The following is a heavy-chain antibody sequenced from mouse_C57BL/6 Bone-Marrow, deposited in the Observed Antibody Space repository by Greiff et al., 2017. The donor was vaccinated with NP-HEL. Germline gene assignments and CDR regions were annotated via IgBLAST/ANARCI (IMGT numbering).Heavy chain of an antibody. Sequence: VQLQQPGAELVRPGSSVKLSCKASGYTFTSYWMDWVKQRPGQGLEWIGNIYPSDSETHYNQKFKDKATLTVDKSSSTAYMQLSSLTSEDSAVYYCARYDDYDDAMDYWGQGTSVTVSS. D-gene: IGHD2-4*01. CDR1: GYTFTSYW. CDR3: ARYDDYDDAMDY. V-gene: IGHV1-61*01. J-gene: IGHJ4*01. CDR2: IYPSDSET.